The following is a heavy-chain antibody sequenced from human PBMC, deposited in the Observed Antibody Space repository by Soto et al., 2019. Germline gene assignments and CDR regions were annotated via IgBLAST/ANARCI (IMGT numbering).Heavy chain of an antibody. V-gene: IGHV3-30*18. Sequence: GGSLRLSCAASGFTFSSYGMHWVRQAPGKGLEWVAVISYDGSNKYYADSVKGRFTISRDNSKNTLYLQMNSLRAEDTAVYYCAKGKHPEVRGNSYCYGMDVWGQGTTVTVSS. CDR2: ISYDGSNK. J-gene: IGHJ6*02. CDR3: AKGKHPEVRGNSYCYGMDV. D-gene: IGHD3-10*01. CDR1: GFTFSSYG.